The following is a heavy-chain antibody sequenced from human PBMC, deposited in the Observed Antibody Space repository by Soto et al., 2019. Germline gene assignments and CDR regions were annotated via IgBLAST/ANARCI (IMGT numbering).Heavy chain of an antibody. CDR3: AKGGMITFGGVIDDY. CDR2: ISGSGGST. CDR1: GFTFSSYA. Sequence: GGSLRLSCAASGFTFSSYAMSWVRQAPGKGLEWVSAISGSGGSTYYADSVKGRFPISRDNSKNTLYLQMNSLRAEDTAVYYCAKGGMITFGGVIDDYWGQGTLVTVSS. D-gene: IGHD3-16*02. J-gene: IGHJ4*02. V-gene: IGHV3-23*01.